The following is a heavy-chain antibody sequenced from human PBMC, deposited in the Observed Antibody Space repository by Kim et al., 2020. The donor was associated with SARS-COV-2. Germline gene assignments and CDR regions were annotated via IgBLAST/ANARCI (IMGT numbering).Heavy chain of an antibody. D-gene: IGHD3-3*01. Sequence: GGSLRLSCAASGFTFSSYAMSWVRQAPGKGLEWVSAISGSGGSTYYADSVKGRFTISRDNSKNTLYLQMNSLRAEDTAVYYCAKLASITIFGVVIIGGIDYWGQGTLVTVSS. CDR2: ISGSGGST. CDR3: AKLASITIFGVVIIGGIDY. V-gene: IGHV3-23*01. CDR1: GFTFSSYA. J-gene: IGHJ4*02.